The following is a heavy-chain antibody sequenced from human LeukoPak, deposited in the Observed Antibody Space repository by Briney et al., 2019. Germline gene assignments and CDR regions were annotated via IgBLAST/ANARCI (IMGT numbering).Heavy chain of an antibody. CDR1: GFTVSSNY. V-gene: IGHV3-66*04. CDR3: ARPARSSGWYFDY. J-gene: IGHJ4*02. D-gene: IGHD6-19*01. Sequence: PGGSLRLSCAASGFTVSSNYMSWVRQAPGKGLEWVSVVYSGDSTFYADSVKGRFTISRDNSKNTLYLQMNNLRAEDTAMYCCARPARSSGWYFDYWGQGTLVTVSS. CDR2: VYSGDST.